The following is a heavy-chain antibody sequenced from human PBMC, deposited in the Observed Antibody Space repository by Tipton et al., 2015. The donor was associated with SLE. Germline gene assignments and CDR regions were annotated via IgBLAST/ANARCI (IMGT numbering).Heavy chain of an antibody. CDR1: GGTFSSYT. D-gene: IGHD1-26*01. J-gene: IGHJ4*02. Sequence: QSGAEVKKPGSSVKVSCKASGGTFSSYTITWVRQAPGQGLEWMGGIIPIFGTANYAQKFQGRVTITADESTSTAYMDLSSLRSEDTAVYYCARQALVGATPFDYWGQGTLVTVSS. CDR2: IIPIFGTA. V-gene: IGHV1-69*01. CDR3: ARQALVGATPFDY.